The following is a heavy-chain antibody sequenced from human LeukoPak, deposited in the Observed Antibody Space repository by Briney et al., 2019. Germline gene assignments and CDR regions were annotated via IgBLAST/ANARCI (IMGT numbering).Heavy chain of an antibody. CDR3: AREPLSDGDYVESFDY. CDR1: GGTFSSYA. V-gene: IGHV1-69*01. Sequence: SVKVSCKASGGTFSSYAISWVRQAPGQGLEWMGGIIPIFGTANYAQKFQGRVTITADESTSTAYMELSSLRSEDTAVYYCAREPLSDGDYVESFDYWGQGTLVTVSS. J-gene: IGHJ4*02. D-gene: IGHD4-17*01. CDR2: IIPIFGTA.